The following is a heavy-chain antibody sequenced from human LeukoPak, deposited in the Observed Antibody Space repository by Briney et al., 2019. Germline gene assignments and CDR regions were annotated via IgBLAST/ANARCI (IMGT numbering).Heavy chain of an antibody. CDR1: GFTFSSYW. CDR2: IKQDGSEI. Sequence: PGGSLRLSCAASGFTFSSYWMIWVRQAPGKGLEWVANIKQDGSEIFYVDSVKGRFTISRDNAKNSLYLQMNSLRAEDTALYYCAKDMSGIAVALFDYWGQGTLVTVSS. J-gene: IGHJ4*02. V-gene: IGHV3-7*03. CDR3: AKDMSGIAVALFDY. D-gene: IGHD6-19*01.